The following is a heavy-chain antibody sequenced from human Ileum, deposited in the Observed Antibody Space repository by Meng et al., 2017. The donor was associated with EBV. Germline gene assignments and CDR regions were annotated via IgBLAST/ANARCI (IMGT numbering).Heavy chain of an antibody. V-gene: IGHV4-31*03. CDR2: IHSSGST. CDR1: GGSISSGGYY. Sequence: QVPRPYPGPGLVKPSQTLALTCTVSGGSISSGGYYWSWIRQHPGKGLEWIGYIHSSGSTYYNPSLRSRLTISVDTSKNQFSLKLSSVTAADTAVYYCARASYGSGSPLGESWFDPWGQGTLVTVSS. J-gene: IGHJ5*02. CDR3: ARASYGSGSPLGESWFDP. D-gene: IGHD3-10*01.